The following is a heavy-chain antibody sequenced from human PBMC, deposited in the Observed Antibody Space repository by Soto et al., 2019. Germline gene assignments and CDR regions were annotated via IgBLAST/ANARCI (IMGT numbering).Heavy chain of an antibody. V-gene: IGHV4-34*01. Sequence: QVHLQQWGAGLLKPSETLSLTCAVYGGSFSGYYWSWIRQPPGKGLEWIGELNHSGSTNYNPSLKSRVTISVDTSKNQFSLKLSSVTAADTAVYYCASLAVGYSGDYLDAFDIWGQGTMVTVSS. CDR2: LNHSGST. CDR3: ASLAVGYSGDYLDAFDI. D-gene: IGHD4-17*01. J-gene: IGHJ3*02. CDR1: GGSFSGYY.